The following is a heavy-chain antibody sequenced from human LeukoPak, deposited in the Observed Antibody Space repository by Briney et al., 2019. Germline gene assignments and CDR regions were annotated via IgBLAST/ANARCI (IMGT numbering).Heavy chain of an antibody. D-gene: IGHD5-12*01. CDR1: GGSFSGYY. Sequence: RASETLSLTCAVYGGSFSGYYWSWIRQPPGKGLEWIGEINHSGSTNYNPSLKSRVTISVDTSKNQFSLKLSSVTAADTAVYYCARGRRGGYDFYYYYMDVWGKGTTVTVSS. CDR3: ARGRRGGYDFYYYYMDV. CDR2: INHSGST. J-gene: IGHJ6*03. V-gene: IGHV4-34*01.